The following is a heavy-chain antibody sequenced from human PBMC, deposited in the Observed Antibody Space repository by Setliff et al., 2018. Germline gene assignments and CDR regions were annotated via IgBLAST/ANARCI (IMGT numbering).Heavy chain of an antibody. Sequence: SETLSLTCTVSGGSISSSLYYWGWIRQPPGKGLEWIGSIYYSGSTYYNPSPKSRVTISVDTSKNQFSLKLSSVTAADTAVYYCARVSGMGSPPYYYYYYGMDVWGQGTTVTVSS. CDR3: ARVSGMGSPPYYYYYYGMDV. CDR2: IYYSGST. V-gene: IGHV4-39*07. CDR1: GGSISSSLYY. J-gene: IGHJ6*02. D-gene: IGHD6-25*01.